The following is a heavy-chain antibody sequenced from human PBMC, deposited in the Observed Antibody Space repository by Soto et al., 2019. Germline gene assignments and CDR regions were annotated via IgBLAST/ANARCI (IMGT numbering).Heavy chain of an antibody. D-gene: IGHD6-19*01. CDR3: AKPRSKNSSGWYFDY. Sequence: PGGSLRLSCAASGFTFSSYAMGWVRQAPGKGLEWVSAISGSGGSTYYADSVKGRFTISRDNSKNALYLQMNSLRAEDTAVYYCAKPRSKNSSGWYFDYWGQGTLVTVSS. V-gene: IGHV3-23*01. CDR2: ISGSGGST. CDR1: GFTFSSYA. J-gene: IGHJ4*02.